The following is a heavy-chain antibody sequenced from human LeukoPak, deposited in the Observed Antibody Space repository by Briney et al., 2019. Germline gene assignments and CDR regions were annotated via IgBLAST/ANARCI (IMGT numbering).Heavy chain of an antibody. CDR3: AKGSGIVVVPAAITR. D-gene: IGHD2-2*01. Sequence: GGSLRLSCAASGFTFSSYGMHWVRQAPGKGLEWVAVISYDGSNKYYADSVKGRFTISRDNSRNTLYLQMNSLRAEDTAVYYCAKGSGIVVVPAAITRWGQGTLVTVSS. J-gene: IGHJ4*02. V-gene: IGHV3-30*18. CDR2: ISYDGSNK. CDR1: GFTFSSYG.